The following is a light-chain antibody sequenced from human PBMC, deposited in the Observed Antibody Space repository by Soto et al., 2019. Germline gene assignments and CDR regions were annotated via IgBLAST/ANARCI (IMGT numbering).Light chain of an antibody. J-gene: IGKJ5*01. CDR1: QSVSSSY. CDR3: HQYGISPPVT. Sequence: EIVLTQSPGTLSLSPGERATLSCWASQSVSSSYLAWYQQKPGQAPRLLIYGASSRATGVPARFSGSGSGTAFTLTISRLEPEDFAMYYCHQYGISPPVTFGQGTRLEIK. CDR2: GAS. V-gene: IGKV3-20*01.